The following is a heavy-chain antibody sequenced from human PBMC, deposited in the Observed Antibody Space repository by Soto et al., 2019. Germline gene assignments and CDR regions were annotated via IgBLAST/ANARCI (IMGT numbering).Heavy chain of an antibody. D-gene: IGHD5-12*01. CDR3: ARNRYGGYDFDS. Sequence: QVQLQESGPGLVKPSRTLSLTGTVSNGLITSSNWWSWVRQSPGKGLEWIGEVGQRAYTNYIPSHTTLLTILLDKSTKRFSLRLTSVTAADTAVYYCARNRYGGYDFDSWGQGTLVTVSS. V-gene: IGHV4-4*02. CDR2: VGQRAYT. J-gene: IGHJ4*02. CDR1: NGLITSSNW.